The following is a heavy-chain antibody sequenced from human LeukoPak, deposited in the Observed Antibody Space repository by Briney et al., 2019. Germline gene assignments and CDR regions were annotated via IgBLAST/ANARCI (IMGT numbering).Heavy chain of an antibody. CDR3: ARVSSSGWYDH. V-gene: IGHV4-59*01. D-gene: IGHD6-19*01. CDR2: IYYSGST. Sequence: SETLSLTCTVSGGSISSYYWSWIRQPPGKGLEWIGYIYYSGSTNYNPSLKSRVTISVDTSKTQFSLKLSSVTAADTAVYYCARVSSSGWYDHWGQGTLVTVSS. CDR1: GGSISSYY. J-gene: IGHJ4*02.